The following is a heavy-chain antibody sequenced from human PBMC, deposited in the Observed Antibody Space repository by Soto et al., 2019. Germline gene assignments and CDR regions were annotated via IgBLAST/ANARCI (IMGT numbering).Heavy chain of an antibody. CDR2: IYYSGST. J-gene: IGHJ5*02. Sequence: QVQLQESGPGLVKPSQTLSLTCTVSGGSISSGGHYWSWIRQHPGKGLEWIGYIYYSGSTYYNPSLKSRVTISVDTSKNQFSLKLSSVTAAGTAVYYCARGGRSRPKVWFDPWGQGTLVTVSS. CDR3: ARGGRSRPKVWFDP. V-gene: IGHV4-31*03. CDR1: GGSISSGGHY.